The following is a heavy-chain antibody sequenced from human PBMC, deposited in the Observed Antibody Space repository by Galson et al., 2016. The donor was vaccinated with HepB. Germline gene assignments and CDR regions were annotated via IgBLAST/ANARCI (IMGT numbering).Heavy chain of an antibody. Sequence: TLSLTCAVPGGSISSGGYSWSWIRQPPGKGLEWIRYIYHSGSTYYNPSLKSRVTISVDRSKNQFSLKLSSVTAADTAVYYCARDRSYGYSNGMDVWGQGTTVTVSS. V-gene: IGHV4-30-2*01. CDR2: IYHSGST. CDR1: GGSISSGGYS. CDR3: ARDRSYGYSNGMDV. J-gene: IGHJ6*02. D-gene: IGHD5-18*01.